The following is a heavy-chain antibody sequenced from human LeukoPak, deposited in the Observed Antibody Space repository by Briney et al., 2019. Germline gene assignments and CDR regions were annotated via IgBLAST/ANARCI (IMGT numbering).Heavy chain of an antibody. D-gene: IGHD6-6*01. V-gene: IGHV1-18*01. CDR2: VSTYNGDT. CDR1: GYTFTDFG. CDR3: ARAESMALYFLY. Sequence: ASVKVSCKASGYTFTDFGFIWLRQAPGQGLGWMGWVSTYNGDTDYAKKFQDRVTMTTESSTQTTFMELRNLRSDDTAVYYCARAESMALYFLYWGQGTLVSVSS. J-gene: IGHJ1*01.